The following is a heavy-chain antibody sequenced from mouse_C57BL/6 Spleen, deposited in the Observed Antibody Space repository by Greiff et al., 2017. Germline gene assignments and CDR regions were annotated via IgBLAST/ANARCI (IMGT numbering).Heavy chain of an antibody. J-gene: IGHJ4*01. V-gene: IGHV1-50*01. Sequence: QVQLQQSGAELVKPGASVKLSCKASGYTFTSYWMQWVKQRPGQGLEWIGEIDPSDSYTNYNQKFKGKATLTVDTSSSTAYMQLSSLTSEDSAVYYCARCPVGGAMDYWGQGTSVTVSS. CDR3: ARCPVGGAMDY. CDR2: IDPSDSYT. CDR1: GYTFTSYW.